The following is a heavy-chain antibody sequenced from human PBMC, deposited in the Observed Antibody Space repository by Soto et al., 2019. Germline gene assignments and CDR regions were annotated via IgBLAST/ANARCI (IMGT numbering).Heavy chain of an antibody. Sequence: QVQLVESGGGVVQPGRSLRLSCAASGFTFTDYGMHWVRQAPGKGLEWLAVISYDENDKYYADSVKGRFTISRDNSKNTLYLHLNSLRAENRAVYYCAKGTFVWSVYTDYWGQGALVTVPS. CDR3: AKGTFVWSVYTDY. D-gene: IGHD3-3*01. J-gene: IGHJ4*02. CDR2: ISYDENDK. CDR1: GFTFTDYG. V-gene: IGHV3-30*18.